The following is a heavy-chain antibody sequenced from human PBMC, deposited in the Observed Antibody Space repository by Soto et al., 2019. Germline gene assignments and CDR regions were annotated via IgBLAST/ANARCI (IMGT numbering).Heavy chain of an antibody. D-gene: IGHD3-3*01. Sequence: SETLSLTCAVYGGSFSGHSWTWIRQSPGKGLEWIGDINHSGRVNYSPSLKSRVTISLDTSKNKFSLTLSAVTAADTAMYYCSTSADVAHGYYRFDAWGAGTVVT. CDR2: INHSGRV. CDR3: STSADVAHGYYRFDA. CDR1: GGSFSGHS. J-gene: IGHJ5*01. V-gene: IGHV4-34*01.